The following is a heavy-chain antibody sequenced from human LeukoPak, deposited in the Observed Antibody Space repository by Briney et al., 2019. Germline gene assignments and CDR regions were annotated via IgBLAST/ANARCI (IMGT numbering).Heavy chain of an antibody. CDR2: FIPIFGTA. CDR3: ATGTRWLHWYFDL. CDR1: GGTFSSYA. D-gene: IGHD4-23*01. V-gene: IGHV1-69*01. Sequence: SVKVSCKASGGTFSSYAISWVRQAPGQGLEWMGGFIPIFGTANYAQKFQGRVTITADESTSTAYMELSSLRSEDTAVYYCATGTRWLHWYFDLWGRGTLVTVSS. J-gene: IGHJ2*01.